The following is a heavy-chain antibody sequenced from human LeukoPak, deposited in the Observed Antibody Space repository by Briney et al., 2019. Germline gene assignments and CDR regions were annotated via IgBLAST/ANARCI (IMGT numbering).Heavy chain of an antibody. CDR3: ARGGGVRGVIDY. J-gene: IGHJ4*02. CDR2: ISAYNGNT. V-gene: IGHV1-18*01. D-gene: IGHD3-10*01. CDR1: GYAFTIYA. Sequence: ASVTVSFTASGYAFTIYAISWVRQAPGQGLEWMGWISAYNGNTNYTQKLQGRVTMTTDTSTSTAYMELRSLRSDDTAVYYCARGGGVRGVIDYWGQGTLVTVSS.